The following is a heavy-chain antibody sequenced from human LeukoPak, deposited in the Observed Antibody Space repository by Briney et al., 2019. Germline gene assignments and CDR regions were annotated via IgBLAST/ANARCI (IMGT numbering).Heavy chain of an antibody. CDR1: GFTFSSYW. D-gene: IGHD4-17*01. Sequence: GGSLRLSCAASGFTFSSYWMSWVRQAPGKGLEWVANIKQDGSEKYYVDSVKGRFTISRDNAKSSLYLQTNSLRAEDTAVYYCARDTVTTPPGYYYYYGMDVWGQGTTVTVSS. CDR3: ARDTVTTPPGYYYYYGMDV. J-gene: IGHJ6*02. V-gene: IGHV3-7*01. CDR2: IKQDGSEK.